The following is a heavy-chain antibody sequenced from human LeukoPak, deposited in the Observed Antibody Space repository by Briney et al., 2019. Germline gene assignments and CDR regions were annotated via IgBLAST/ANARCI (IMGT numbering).Heavy chain of an antibody. CDR1: GYTFTSYG. D-gene: IGHD3-22*01. V-gene: IGHV1-18*01. CDR3: ARDRVLPQYYYDSSGTFDY. Sequence: ASVKVSCKASGYTFTSYGISWVRQAPGQGLEWMGWISAYSGNTNYAQKLQGRVTMTTDTSTSTAYMELRSLRSDDTAVYYCARDRVLPQYYYDSSGTFDYWGQGTLVTVSS. CDR2: ISAYSGNT. J-gene: IGHJ4*02.